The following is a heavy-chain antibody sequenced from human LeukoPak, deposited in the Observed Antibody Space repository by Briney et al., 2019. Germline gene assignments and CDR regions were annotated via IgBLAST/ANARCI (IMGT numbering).Heavy chain of an antibody. CDR1: GYSFTSYW. J-gene: IGHJ3*02. V-gene: IGHV5-51*01. CDR3: ARLVRALRYFDWLFLDAFDI. CDR2: IYPCDSDT. D-gene: IGHD3-9*01. Sequence: GESLKISCKGSGYSFTSYWIGWVRQMPGKGLEGMGTIYPCDSDTRYSPSFQGQVTISADKSISTAYLQWSSLKASDTAMYYCARLVRALRYFDWLFLDAFDIWGQGTMVTVSS.